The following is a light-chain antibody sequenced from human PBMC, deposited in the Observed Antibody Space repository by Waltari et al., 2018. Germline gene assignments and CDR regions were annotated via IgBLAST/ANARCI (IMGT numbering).Light chain of an antibody. J-gene: IGKJ4*01. CDR1: QSISSR. V-gene: IGKV1-5*03. Sequence: DIQMTQSPSTLSASVGDRVTITCRASQSISSRLAWYQQKSGKAPKFLIYMASGLESGVPSRFSGSGSGTEFTLTITSLQPDDFATYYCQQYSAYPLTFGGGTEVEI. CDR2: MAS. CDR3: QQYSAYPLT.